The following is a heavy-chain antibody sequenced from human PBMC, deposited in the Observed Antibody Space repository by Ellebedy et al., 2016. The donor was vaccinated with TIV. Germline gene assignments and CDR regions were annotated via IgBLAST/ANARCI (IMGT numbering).Heavy chain of an antibody. CDR1: GFTFSSYS. D-gene: IGHD4-11*01. Sequence: GGSLRLSXAASGFTFSSYSMSWVRQAPGKGLEWVANIKQDGSEKYYVDSVKGRFTISRDNAKNSLYLQMNSLRAEDTAVYYCARDEDSNYNYWGQGTLVTVSS. CDR2: IKQDGSEK. V-gene: IGHV3-7*01. J-gene: IGHJ4*02. CDR3: ARDEDSNYNY.